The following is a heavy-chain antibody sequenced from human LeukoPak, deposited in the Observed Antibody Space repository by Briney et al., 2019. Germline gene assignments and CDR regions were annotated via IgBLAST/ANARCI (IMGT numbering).Heavy chain of an antibody. CDR1: GFTFSTYG. V-gene: IGHV3-33*01. CDR3: ARAVGPFDF. Sequence: GRSLRLSYATSGFTFSTYGIHWVRQAPGKGLEWVAAIWPDGSYKYYADSVKGRFTISRDNSKNTVYLQMNTLRDEDTAVYYCARAVGPFDFWGQGTLVTVFS. D-gene: IGHD3-16*01. J-gene: IGHJ4*02. CDR2: IWPDGSYK.